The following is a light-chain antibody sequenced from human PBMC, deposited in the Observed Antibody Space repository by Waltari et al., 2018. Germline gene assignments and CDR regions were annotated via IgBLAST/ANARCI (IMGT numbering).Light chain of an antibody. V-gene: IGKV3-15*01. CDR2: DAS. Sequence: EIVMTQSPGTLSVSPGESATLPCRAGQSFGSNLAWSQHKPGQAPRLPIYDASTRATGIPARFSGSGSGTEFTLTISSLQSEDVAIYYCQQCNSWPLWTFGPGTKVEIK. CDR3: QQCNSWPLWT. J-gene: IGKJ1*01. CDR1: QSFGSN.